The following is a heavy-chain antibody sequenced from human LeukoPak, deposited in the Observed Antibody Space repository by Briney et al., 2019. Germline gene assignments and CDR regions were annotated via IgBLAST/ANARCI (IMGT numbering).Heavy chain of an antibody. CDR2: IYPGDSDT. J-gene: IGHJ5*02. V-gene: IGHV5-51*01. CDR1: GYSFTSYW. CDR3: ARLGVPAASSWFDP. D-gene: IGHD2-2*01. Sequence: GESLKISCKGSGYSFTSYWIGWVRQMPGKVLEWMGIIYPGDSDTRYSPSFQGQFTLSADKSISTAYLQWSSLKAEDTAMYYCARLGVPAASSWFDPWGQGTLVTVSS.